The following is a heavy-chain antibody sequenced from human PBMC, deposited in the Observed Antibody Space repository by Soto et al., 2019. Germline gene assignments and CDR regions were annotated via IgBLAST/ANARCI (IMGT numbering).Heavy chain of an antibody. CDR1: GGSISSSSYY. V-gene: IGHV4-39*01. J-gene: IGHJ4*02. CDR3: ARRDTMIVVVIIFYFDY. D-gene: IGHD3-22*01. CDR2: IYYSGST. Sequence: SETLSLTCTVSGGSISSSSYYWGWIRQPPGKGLEWIGSIYYSGSTYYNPSLKSRVTISVDTSKNQFSLKLSSVTAADTAVYYCARRDTMIVVVIIFYFDYWGQGTLVT.